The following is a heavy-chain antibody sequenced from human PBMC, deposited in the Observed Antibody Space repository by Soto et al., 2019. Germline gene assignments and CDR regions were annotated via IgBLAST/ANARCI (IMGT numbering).Heavy chain of an antibody. V-gene: IGHV2-5*02. D-gene: IGHD6-19*01. CDR1: GFSLSSTRVA. CDR2: IYWDDAK. Sequence: QITLKESGPTLVKPTQTLTLTCTFSGFSLSSTRVAVGWIRQPPGKALEWLALIYWDDAKRYSPFLKSRLTIPKDTSKNQVVLTMTNMDPVDTATYYCSHTVVAGLGYYFDYWGQGTLVTVSS. J-gene: IGHJ4*02. CDR3: SHTVVAGLGYYFDY.